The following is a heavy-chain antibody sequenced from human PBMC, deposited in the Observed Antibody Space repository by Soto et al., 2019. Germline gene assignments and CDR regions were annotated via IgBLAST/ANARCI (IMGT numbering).Heavy chain of an antibody. D-gene: IGHD2-2*01. CDR2: INAGNGNT. V-gene: IGHV1-3*01. CDR1: GYTFTNYA. CDR3: ARGHLAVVPVASWFSNMAV. J-gene: IGHJ6*03. Sequence: ASVKVSCKASGYTFTNYAVHWVRQAPGQKLEWMGWINAGNGNTRFSQNLQGRVTITRDTSARTVYMELSSLRSEDTAVNYFARGHLAVVPVASWFSNMAVWGKGTRVTVSS.